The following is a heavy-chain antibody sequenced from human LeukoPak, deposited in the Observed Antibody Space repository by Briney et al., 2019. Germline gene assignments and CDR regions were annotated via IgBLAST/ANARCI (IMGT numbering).Heavy chain of an antibody. Sequence: GGSLRLSCAASGFTFSSYAMSWVRQAPGKGLEWVSAISGSGGSTYYADSVKGRFTISRDNSKNTLYLQMNSLRAEDTAVYYCASEGARDILTGYKLSWGQGTLVTVSS. J-gene: IGHJ4*02. CDR1: GFTFSSYA. D-gene: IGHD3-9*01. CDR2: ISGSGGST. V-gene: IGHV3-23*01. CDR3: ASEGARDILTGYKLS.